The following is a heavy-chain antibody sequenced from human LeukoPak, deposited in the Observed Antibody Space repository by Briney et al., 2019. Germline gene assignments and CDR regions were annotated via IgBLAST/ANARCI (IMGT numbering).Heavy chain of an antibody. J-gene: IGHJ4*02. Sequence: ATVKVSCKASGYTFTSYDINWVRQATGQGPEWMGWMNPNSGNTGYAQKFQGRVTMTRNTSISTAYMELSSLRSEDTAVYYCARIYMVRGVIRSSASFDYWGQGTLVTVSS. D-gene: IGHD3-10*01. CDR1: GYTFTSYD. CDR2: MNPNSGNT. CDR3: ARIYMVRGVIRSSASFDY. V-gene: IGHV1-8*01.